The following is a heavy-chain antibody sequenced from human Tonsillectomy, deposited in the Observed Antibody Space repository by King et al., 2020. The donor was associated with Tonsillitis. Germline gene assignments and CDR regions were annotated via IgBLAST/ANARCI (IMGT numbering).Heavy chain of an antibody. Sequence: VQLVESGAEVKKPGASVKISCKASGFTFTRHWMHWVRQAPGQGLEWMGIINPGGDVTSYAQKFQGRVTVTRDTSTSTAYMELSSLRSEDTAVYFCARDNSMPTPHTWWLDPWGQGTLVTVSS. CDR2: INPGGDVT. CDR1: GFTFTRHW. D-gene: IGHD2-2*01. V-gene: IGHV1-46*01. J-gene: IGHJ5*02. CDR3: ARDNSMPTPHTWWLDP.